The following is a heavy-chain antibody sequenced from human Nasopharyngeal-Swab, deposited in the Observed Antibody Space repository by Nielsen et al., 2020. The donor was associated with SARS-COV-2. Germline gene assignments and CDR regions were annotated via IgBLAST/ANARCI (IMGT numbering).Heavy chain of an antibody. CDR2: INPSGGST. D-gene: IGHD3-10*01. J-gene: IGHJ4*02. CDR3: ARVISLGEYYFDY. V-gene: IGHV1-46*01. Sequence: PGQGLEWMGIINPSGGSTSYAQKFQGRVTMTRDTSTSTVYMELSSLRSEDTAVYYCARVISLGEYYFDYWGQGTLVTVSS.